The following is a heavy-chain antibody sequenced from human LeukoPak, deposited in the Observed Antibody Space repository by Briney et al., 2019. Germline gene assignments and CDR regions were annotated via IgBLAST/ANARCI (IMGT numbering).Heavy chain of an antibody. J-gene: IGHJ4*02. Sequence: PSETLSLTCAVYGGSFSGYYWSWIRQPPGKGLEWIGEINHSGSTNYNPSLKSRATISVDTSKNQFSLKLSSVTAADTAVYYRARMDTAMVRYWGQGTLVTVSS. D-gene: IGHD5-18*01. V-gene: IGHV4-34*01. CDR1: GGSFSGYY. CDR2: INHSGST. CDR3: ARMDTAMVRY.